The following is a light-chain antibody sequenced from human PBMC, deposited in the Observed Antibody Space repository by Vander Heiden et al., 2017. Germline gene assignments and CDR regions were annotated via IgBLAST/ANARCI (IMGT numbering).Light chain of an antibody. CDR2: QDS. V-gene: IGLV3-1*01. J-gene: IGLJ2*01. CDR3: QAWDSSTVV. CDR1: KLGDKY. Sequence: SYELTQPPSVSVSPGQTASITCSGDKLGDKYACCYQQKPGQSPVLVIYQDSKRPSGITERFSGSNSGNTATLTISGTQAMDEADYYCQAWDSSTVVFGGGTKLTVL.